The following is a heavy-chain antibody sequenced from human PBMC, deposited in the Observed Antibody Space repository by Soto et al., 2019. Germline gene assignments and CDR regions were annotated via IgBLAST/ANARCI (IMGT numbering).Heavy chain of an antibody. D-gene: IGHD3-10*01. CDR3: AKVLHYYGSGSKVDP. CDR1: GCSISSSSYY. Sequence: SETLSLTCTVSGCSISSSSYYWGWIRQPPGKGLEWIGSIYYSGSTYYNPSLKSRVTISVDTSKNQFSLKLSSVTAADTAVYYCAKVLHYYGSGSKVDPWGQGTLVTVSS. CDR2: IYYSGST. V-gene: IGHV4-39*01. J-gene: IGHJ5*02.